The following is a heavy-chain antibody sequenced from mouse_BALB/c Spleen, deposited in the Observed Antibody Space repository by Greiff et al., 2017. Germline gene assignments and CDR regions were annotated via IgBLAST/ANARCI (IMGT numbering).Heavy chain of an antibody. J-gene: IGHJ2*01. V-gene: IGHV3-8*02. D-gene: IGHD2-1*01. CDR3: ARSPIYYGNYLDY. Sequence: EVKLLESGPSLVKPSQTLSLTCSVTGDSITSGYWNWIRKFPGNKLEYMGYISYSGSTYYNPSLKSRISITRDTSKNQYYLQLNSVTTEDTATYYCARSPIYYGNYLDYWGQGTTLTVSS. CDR1: GDSITSGY. CDR2: ISYSGST.